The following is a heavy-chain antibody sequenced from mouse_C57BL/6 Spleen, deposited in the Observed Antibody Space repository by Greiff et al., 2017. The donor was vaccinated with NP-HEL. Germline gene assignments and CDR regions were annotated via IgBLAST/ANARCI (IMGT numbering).Heavy chain of an antibody. D-gene: IGHD4-1*01. Sequence: QVQLQQSGPELVKPGASVKISCKASGYAFSSSWMNWVKQRPGKGLEWIGRIYPGDGDTNYNGKFKGKATLTADKSSSTAYMQLSSLTSEDSAVYFCARWDWVPYWGQGTLVTVSA. CDR1: GYAFSSSW. CDR3: ARWDWVPY. V-gene: IGHV1-82*01. J-gene: IGHJ3*01. CDR2: IYPGDGDT.